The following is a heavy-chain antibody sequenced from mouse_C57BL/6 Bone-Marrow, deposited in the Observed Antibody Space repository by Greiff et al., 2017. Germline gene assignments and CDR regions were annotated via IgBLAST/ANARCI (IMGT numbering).Heavy chain of an antibody. CDR3: ASPYYYGSSPFAY. CDR1: GFNIKNTY. D-gene: IGHD1-1*01. V-gene: IGHV14-3*01. Sequence: DVQLQESVAELVRPGASVKLSCTASGFNIKNTYMPWVKQRPEQGLEWIGRIDPANGNTKYAPKVQGKATITADTSSNTAYLQLSSLTSEDTAIYYCASPYYYGSSPFAYWGQGTLVTVSA. CDR2: IDPANGNT. J-gene: IGHJ3*01.